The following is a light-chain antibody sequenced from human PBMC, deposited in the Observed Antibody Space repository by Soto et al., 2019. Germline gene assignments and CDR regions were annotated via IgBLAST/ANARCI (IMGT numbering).Light chain of an antibody. CDR2: GAS. CDR1: QSVSSSY. CDR3: QQYGSSRLT. J-gene: IGKJ4*01. V-gene: IGKV3-20*01. Sequence: EMVLTQSPGTLSLSPGERETLSCRASQSVSSSYLAWYQQKPGQAPRLLIYGASSRATGIQDRFSGSVFGTVFTLTISRLEPEDFAVYYCQQYGSSRLTFGGGTKVDIK.